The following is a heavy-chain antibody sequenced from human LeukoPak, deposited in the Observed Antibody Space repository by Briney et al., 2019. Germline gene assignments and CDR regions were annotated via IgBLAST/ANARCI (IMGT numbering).Heavy chain of an antibody. J-gene: IGHJ4*02. CDR2: IYYSEST. V-gene: IGHV4-59*12. Sequence: SETLSLTCSVSGDSISSYYWSWIRQPPGKGLEWIGYIYYSESTNYNPSLKSRVTMSVDTSKNQFSLKLSSVTAADTAVYYCARERYSGYDFDYWGQGTLVTVSS. D-gene: IGHD5-12*01. CDR3: ARERYSGYDFDY. CDR1: GDSISSYY.